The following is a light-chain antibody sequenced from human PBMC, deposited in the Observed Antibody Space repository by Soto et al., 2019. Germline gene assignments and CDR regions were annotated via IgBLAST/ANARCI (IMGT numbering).Light chain of an antibody. CDR1: QDIRYD. V-gene: IGKV1-17*01. J-gene: IGKJ1*01. CDR3: LQHNTYPRT. Sequence: IQMTQSPSSLSASVGDRVTITCRASQDIRYDLAWYQQKPGKAPKRLIYVTSSLQSGVPSRFSGSGYGTEFTHTISSLQPEDFAAYYCLQHNTYPRTFGQGTNVEMK. CDR2: VTS.